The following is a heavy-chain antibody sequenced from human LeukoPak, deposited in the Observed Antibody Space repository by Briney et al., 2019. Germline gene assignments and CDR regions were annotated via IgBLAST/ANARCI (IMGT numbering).Heavy chain of an antibody. J-gene: IGHJ4*02. CDR2: SNHSGST. CDR3: AREHYYDSSGYSKVHDY. D-gene: IGHD3-22*01. CDR1: GGSFSGYY. Sequence: PSETLSLTCAVYGGSFSGYYWSWIRQPPGKGLEGIGESNHSGSTNYNPSLTSRVTILVDTSKNQVSLKPSSVTAAATAVYYCAREHYYDSSGYSKVHDYWGQGTLVTVSS. V-gene: IGHV4-34*01.